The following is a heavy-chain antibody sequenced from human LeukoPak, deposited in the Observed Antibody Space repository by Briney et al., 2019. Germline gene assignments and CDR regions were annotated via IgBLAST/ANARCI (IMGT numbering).Heavy chain of an antibody. CDR1: GGSISSGGYY. D-gene: IGHD6-13*01. V-gene: IGHV4-31*03. J-gene: IGHJ4*02. CDR3: ARSGRYSSSPPFDY. Sequence: PSETLSLTCTVSGGSISSGGYYWSWIRQHPGKGLEWIGYIYYSGSTYYNPSLKSRVTISVDTSKNQFSLKLSSVTAADTAVYYCARSGRYSSSPPFDYWGQGTLVTVSS. CDR2: IYYSGST.